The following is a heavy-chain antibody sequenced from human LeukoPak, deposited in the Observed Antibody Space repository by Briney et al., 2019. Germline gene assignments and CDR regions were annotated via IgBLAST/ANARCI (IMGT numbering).Heavy chain of an antibody. V-gene: IGHV3-23*01. CDR2: MSDSGGRT. CDR3: AKRGVVIRVILVGFHKEAYYFDS. Sequence: GGSLRLSCAVSGITLSNYGMSWVRQAPGKGLEWVAGMSDSGGRTNYADSVKGRFTISRDNPKNTLYLQMNSLRAEDTAVYFCAKRGVVIRVILVGFHKEAYYFDSWGQGALVTVST. J-gene: IGHJ4*02. D-gene: IGHD3-22*01. CDR1: GITLSNYG.